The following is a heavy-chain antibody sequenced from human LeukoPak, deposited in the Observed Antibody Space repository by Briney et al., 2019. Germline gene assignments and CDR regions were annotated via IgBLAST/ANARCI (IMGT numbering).Heavy chain of an antibody. CDR3: ARIVGATGFDAFDI. Sequence: EASVKVSRKASGYTFTGYYMHWVRQAPGQGLEWMGWINPNSGGTNYAQKFQGRVTMTRDTSISAAYMELSRLRSDDTAVYYCARIVGATGFDAFDIWGQGTMVTVSS. CDR2: INPNSGGT. J-gene: IGHJ3*02. CDR1: GYTFTGYY. D-gene: IGHD1-26*01. V-gene: IGHV1-2*02.